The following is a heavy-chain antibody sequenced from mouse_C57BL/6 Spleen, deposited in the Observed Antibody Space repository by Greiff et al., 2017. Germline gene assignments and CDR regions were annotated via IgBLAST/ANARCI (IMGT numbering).Heavy chain of an antibody. CDR3: ARNSMDY. V-gene: IGHV1-69*01. Sequence: QVQLQQPGAELVMPGASVKLSCKASGYTFTSYWLHWVKQRPGQGLEWIGEIDPSDSYTNYNQKFKGKSTWTVDKSSSTAYMQLSSLTSEDSAVYYCARNSMDYWGQGTSVTVSS. J-gene: IGHJ4*01. CDR2: IDPSDSYT. CDR1: GYTFTSYW.